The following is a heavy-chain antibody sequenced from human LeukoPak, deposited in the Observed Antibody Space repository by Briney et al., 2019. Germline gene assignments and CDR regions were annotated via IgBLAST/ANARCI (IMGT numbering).Heavy chain of an antibody. CDR2: IYYSGST. CDR1: GGSISSGGYY. J-gene: IGHJ4*02. CDR3: ARSYDSSGYYFYY. D-gene: IGHD3-22*01. V-gene: IGHV4-31*03. Sequence: TPSETLSLTCTVSGGSISSGGYYWSWIRQHPGKGLEWIGYIYYSGSTYYNPSLKSRVPISVDTSKNQFSLKLSSVTAADTAVYYCARSYDSSGYYFYYWGQGTLVTVSS.